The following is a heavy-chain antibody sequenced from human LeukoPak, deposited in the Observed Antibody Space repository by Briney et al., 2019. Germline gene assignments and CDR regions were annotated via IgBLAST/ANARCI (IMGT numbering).Heavy chain of an antibody. D-gene: IGHD3-22*01. CDR1: GFTFSSYS. Sequence: GGSLRLSCAASGFTFSSYSMNWVRQAPGKGLEWVSYISSSSSTIYYADSVKGRFTISRDNAKNSLYLQMNSLRAEDTALYYCARAGTSYYDSSGYYLGDYWGQGTLVTVSS. CDR2: ISSSSSTI. V-gene: IGHV3-48*04. CDR3: ARAGTSYYDSSGYYLGDY. J-gene: IGHJ4*02.